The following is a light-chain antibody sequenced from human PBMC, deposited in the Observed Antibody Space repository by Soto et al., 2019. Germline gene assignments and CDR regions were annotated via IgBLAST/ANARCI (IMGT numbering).Light chain of an antibody. J-gene: IGLJ1*01. CDR1: SSDVGGYNY. Sequence: QSALTQPASVSGSPGQSITISCTGTSSDVGGYNYVYWYQQHPGKAPKLMIYDVSNRPSGVSNRFSGSKSANTASLTISGLQAEDEDDYYCSSYTISSTRYVFGTGTKVTVL. V-gene: IGLV2-14*01. CDR2: DVS. CDR3: SSYTISSTRYV.